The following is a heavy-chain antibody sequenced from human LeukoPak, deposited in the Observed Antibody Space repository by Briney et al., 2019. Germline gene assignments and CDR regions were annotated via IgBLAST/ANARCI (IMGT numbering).Heavy chain of an antibody. Sequence: PGGSLRLSCAASGFTFSYYSMFWVRQAPGKGLGWISHISAVSWGIYYADSVKGRFTTSRDNAKNSVFLQMRSLRPEDTAVYYCASLYGSGPNWFDPWGQGTLVTVSS. CDR1: GFTFSYYS. D-gene: IGHD3-10*01. CDR2: ISAVSWGI. V-gene: IGHV3-48*01. CDR3: ASLYGSGPNWFDP. J-gene: IGHJ5*02.